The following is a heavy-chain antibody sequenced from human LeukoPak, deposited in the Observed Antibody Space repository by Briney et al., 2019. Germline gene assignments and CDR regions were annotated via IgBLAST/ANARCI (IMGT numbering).Heavy chain of an antibody. D-gene: IGHD3-22*01. CDR1: GFTFSSYA. V-gene: IGHV3-23*01. J-gene: IGHJ4*02. Sequence: GGSLRLSCAASGFTFSSYAMSWVRQAPGRGLEWVSAISSSGGSTYYADSVKGRFTISRDNSKNTLYLQMNSLRAEDTAVYYCAKVWDTYHYDSSGSFDYWGQGTLVTVSS. CDR3: AKVWDTYHYDSSGSFDY. CDR2: ISSSGGST.